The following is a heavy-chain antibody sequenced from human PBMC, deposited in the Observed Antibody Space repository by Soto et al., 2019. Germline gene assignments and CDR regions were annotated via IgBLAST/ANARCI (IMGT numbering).Heavy chain of an antibody. J-gene: IGHJ4*02. CDR1: EFSFSRYA. CDR2: LGPDGRNT. Sequence: PAGSLRLSCVASEFSFSRYAMTWVRQAAAKGLQWVAGLGPDGRNTFYGESVRGRFTISRDNSRNTLYLQMSSLRAEDTAVYFCVKQMTTWTDSFFDFWGRGIQVTVS. CDR3: VKQMTTWTDSFFDF. D-gene: IGHD4-17*01. V-gene: IGHV3-23*01.